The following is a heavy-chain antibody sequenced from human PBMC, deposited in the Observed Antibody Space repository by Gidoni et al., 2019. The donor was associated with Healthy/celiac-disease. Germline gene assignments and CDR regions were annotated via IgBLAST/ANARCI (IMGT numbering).Heavy chain of an antibody. Sequence: QVQLQESGPGLVKPSETLSLTCTVSGGSVSSGSYYWSWIRQPPGKGLEWIGYIYYSGSTNYNPSLKSRVTISVDTSKNQFSLKLSSVTAADTAVYYCARDRGWYDYWGQGTLVTVSS. CDR1: GGSVSSGSYY. J-gene: IGHJ4*02. CDR3: ARDRGWYDY. CDR2: IYYSGST. D-gene: IGHD6-19*01. V-gene: IGHV4-61*01.